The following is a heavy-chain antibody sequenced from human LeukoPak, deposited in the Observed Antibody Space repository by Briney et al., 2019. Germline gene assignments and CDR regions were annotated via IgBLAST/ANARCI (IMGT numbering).Heavy chain of an antibody. CDR3: ARGHYDHA. Sequence: GGSLRLSCAASGFTFSNYAMHWVRQAPGKGLEWVAVISYDGSNKYYTDSVKGRFTISGDSSKNTLYLQMNSLRPEDTAVYYCARGHYDHAWGRGTLVTVSS. CDR2: ISYDGSNK. J-gene: IGHJ4*02. D-gene: IGHD3-3*01. V-gene: IGHV3-30*04. CDR1: GFTFSNYA.